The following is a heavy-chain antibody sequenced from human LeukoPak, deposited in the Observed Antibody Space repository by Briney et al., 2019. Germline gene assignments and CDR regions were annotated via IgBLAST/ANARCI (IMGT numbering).Heavy chain of an antibody. CDR2: XXXXXXXT. D-gene: IGHD3-3*01. CDR3: AKDLISTGPRITIFGGLTAFEY. Sequence: GGSLRLSCAASGFTFSTXAXGWVRQAPGXXXXXXXXXXXXXXXTYYADSVKXRFTVSRDNSKNTLYLQMNSLRAEATAVYYCAKDLISTGPRITIFGGLTAFEYWGQGTLVTVSS. CDR1: GFTFSTXA. J-gene: IGHJ4*02. V-gene: IGHV3-23*01.